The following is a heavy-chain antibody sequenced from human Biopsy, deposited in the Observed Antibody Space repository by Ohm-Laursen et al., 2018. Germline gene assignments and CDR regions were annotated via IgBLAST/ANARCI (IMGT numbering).Heavy chain of an antibody. CDR2: NIPILGTG. Sequence: ESSVKVSCKAPGGTFSKYGVNWVRQAPGQGLEWLGGNIPILGTGNYAPMFHGRVTVVADTSTSTATMELRSLRPDDTAVYYCATKLTGYFHHWGQGTLVIVSS. D-gene: IGHD3-9*01. V-gene: IGHV1-69*06. CDR3: ATKLTGYFHH. CDR1: GGTFSKYG. J-gene: IGHJ1*01.